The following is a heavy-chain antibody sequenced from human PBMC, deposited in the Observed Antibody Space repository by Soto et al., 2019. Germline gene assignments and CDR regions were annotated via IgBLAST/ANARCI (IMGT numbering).Heavy chain of an antibody. CDR2: IYYSGST. CDR3: ARHPPLIVVVPAAIFGYMDV. Sequence: SETLSLTCTVSGGSISSSSYYWGWIRQPPGKGLEWIGSIYYSGSTYYNPSLKSRVTISVDTSKNQFSLKLSSVTAADTAVYYCARHPPLIVVVPAAIFGYMDVWGKGTTVTVSS. CDR1: GGSISSSSYY. V-gene: IGHV4-39*01. D-gene: IGHD2-2*01. J-gene: IGHJ6*03.